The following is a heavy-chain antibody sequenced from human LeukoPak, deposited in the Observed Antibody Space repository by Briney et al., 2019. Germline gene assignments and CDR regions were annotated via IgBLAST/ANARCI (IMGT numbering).Heavy chain of an antibody. Sequence: PGGSLRLSCAASGFTFDTYAMNWVRQAPGKGLEWVSVISGSGGSTYYADSVKGRFTISRDNSRNTLYLQMNSLRAEDTALYYCAKDAMAVAGNVNWFDPWSQGTLVTVSS. CDR2: ISGSGGST. CDR3: AKDAMAVAGNVNWFDP. V-gene: IGHV3-23*01. J-gene: IGHJ5*02. CDR1: GFTFDTYA. D-gene: IGHD6-19*01.